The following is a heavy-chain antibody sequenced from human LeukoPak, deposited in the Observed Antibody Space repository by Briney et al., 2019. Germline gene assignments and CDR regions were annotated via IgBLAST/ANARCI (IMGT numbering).Heavy chain of an antibody. V-gene: IGHV3-66*01. CDR3: TREGVWGSYHYFDY. J-gene: IGHJ4*02. D-gene: IGHD3-16*02. Sequence: GGSLRLSCAASGFTVSSNYMTWVRHAPREGLEWVSIIYSDGSTAYADSVKGRFTISRAISKNTLYLQMNSLRAEDTAVYYCTREGVWGSYHYFDYWGQGTLVTVSS. CDR2: IYSDGST. CDR1: GFTVSSNY.